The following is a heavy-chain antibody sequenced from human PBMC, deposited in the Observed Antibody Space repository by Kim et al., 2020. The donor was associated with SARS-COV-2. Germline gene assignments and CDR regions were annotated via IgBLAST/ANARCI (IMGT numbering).Heavy chain of an antibody. D-gene: IGHD3-10*01. CDR2: ISGSGGST. J-gene: IGHJ6*02. V-gene: IGHV3-23*01. Sequence: GGSLRLSCAASGFTFSSSAMSWVRQAPGKGLEWVSAISGSGGSTYYADSVKGRFTISRDNSKNTLYLQMNSLRAEDTAVYYCAKRTTLSRGIITYGMDVWGQGTTVTVSS. CDR3: AKRTTLSRGIITYGMDV. CDR1: GFTFSSSA.